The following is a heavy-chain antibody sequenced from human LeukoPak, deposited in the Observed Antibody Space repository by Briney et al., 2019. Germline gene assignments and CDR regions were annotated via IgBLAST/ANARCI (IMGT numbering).Heavy chain of an antibody. J-gene: IGHJ5*02. V-gene: IGHV4-34*01. Sequence: PSETLSLTCAVYGESFSDYYWSWIRQPPGKGLEWIGEINHSGSTNYNPSLKSRVTISVDTSKNQFFLKLNSVTAADTAVYYCARAYSGSGYNWFDPWGQGTLVTVSS. CDR1: GESFSDYY. D-gene: IGHD6-6*01. CDR3: ARAYSGSGYNWFDP. CDR2: INHSGST.